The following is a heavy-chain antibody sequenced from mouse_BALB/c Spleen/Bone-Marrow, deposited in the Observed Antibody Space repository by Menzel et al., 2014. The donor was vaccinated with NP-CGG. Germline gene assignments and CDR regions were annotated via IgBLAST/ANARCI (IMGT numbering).Heavy chain of an antibody. CDR2: LNPGSGGT. D-gene: IGHD2-1*01. V-gene: IGHV1-54*01. CDR3: ARRIYYAMGY. CDR1: GYAFTNYL. J-gene: IGHJ2*01. Sequence: QVHVEQSGAELVRPGTSVKVSCKASGYAFTNYLIEWVKQRPGQGLEWIGVLNPGSGGTNYNEKFKGKATLTADKSSSSAYMQLSSLTSDDSAVYFCARRIYYAMGYWGQGTTLTVSS.